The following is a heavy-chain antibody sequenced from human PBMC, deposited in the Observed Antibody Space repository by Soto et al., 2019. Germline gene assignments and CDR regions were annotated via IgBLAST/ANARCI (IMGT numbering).Heavy chain of an antibody. Sequence: SETLSLTCTVSGGSISSSSYYWGWIRQPPGKGLEWIGSIYYSGSTYYNPSLKSRVTISVDTSKNQFSLKLSSVTAADTAVYYCARGPYGSGHYQYYYGMDVWGQGTTVTVSS. CDR1: GGSISSSSYY. J-gene: IGHJ6*02. D-gene: IGHD3-10*01. V-gene: IGHV4-39*01. CDR2: IYYSGST. CDR3: ARGPYGSGHYQYYYGMDV.